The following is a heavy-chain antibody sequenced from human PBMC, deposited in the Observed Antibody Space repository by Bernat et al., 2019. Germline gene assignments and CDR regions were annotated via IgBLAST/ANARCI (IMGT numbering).Heavy chain of an antibody. CDR2: IYYSGST. CDR3: ARRGLTMDNYFGY. J-gene: IGHJ4*02. V-gene: IGHV4-39*01. D-gene: IGHD4/OR15-4a*01. Sequence: QLQLQESGPGLLKPSETLSLTCTVSGASISSSSYYWGWIRQPPGKGLEWIVSIYYSGSTYYNLSLKSRVTISVDTAMNQFSLKLSSVSAAGTAVYYCARRGLTMDNYFGYWGQGTLVTV. CDR1: GASISSSSYY.